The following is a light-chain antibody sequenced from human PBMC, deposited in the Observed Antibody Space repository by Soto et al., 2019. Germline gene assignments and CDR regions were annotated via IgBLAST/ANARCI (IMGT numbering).Light chain of an antibody. CDR1: QFVSSR. J-gene: IGKJ1*01. Sequence: TQSPATLSASPGERVKLSCRASQFVSSRLAWYKRRPGQVPRLLIYDTSTRAPGISARFSGSGSGTEFTLTIRSLKSEDFAVYSCLHYHNLWAFGQGTKVDNK. V-gene: IGKV3-15*01. CDR2: DTS. CDR3: LHYHNLWA.